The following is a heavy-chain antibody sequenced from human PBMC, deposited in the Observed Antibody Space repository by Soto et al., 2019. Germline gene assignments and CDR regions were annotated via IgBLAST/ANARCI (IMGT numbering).Heavy chain of an antibody. CDR2: ISYDGSNK. CDR3: AREKEWRNYVDY. CDR1: GFTFSDYY. D-gene: IGHD3-3*01. J-gene: IGHJ4*02. Sequence: PGGSLRLSCAASGFTFSDYYFTWVRQAPGKGLEWVAVISYDGSNKYYADSVKGRFTISRDNSKNTLYLQMNSLRAEDTAVYYCAREKEWRNYVDYWGQGTLVTVSS. V-gene: IGHV3-30-3*01.